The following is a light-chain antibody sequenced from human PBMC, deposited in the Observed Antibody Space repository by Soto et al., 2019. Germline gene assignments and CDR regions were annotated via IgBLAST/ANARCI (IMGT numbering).Light chain of an antibody. J-gene: IGLJ1*01. CDR1: SSDIGNYNY. V-gene: IGLV2-14*01. Sequence: QSVLTQPASVSGSPGQSITISCTGTSSDIGNYNYVSWYQQHPGKAPKLMIYEVSNRPSGVSNRFSGSKSCNTASLTISGLQAEDEADYYCSSYTSSSTLNYVFGTGTKVTGL. CDR2: EVS. CDR3: SSYTSSSTLNYV.